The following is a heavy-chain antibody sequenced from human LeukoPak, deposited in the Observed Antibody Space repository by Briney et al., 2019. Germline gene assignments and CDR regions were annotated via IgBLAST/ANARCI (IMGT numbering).Heavy chain of an antibody. V-gene: IGHV3-11*01. CDR1: GFSFSEYY. J-gene: IGHJ4*02. CDR2: ISDSGSSI. D-gene: IGHD2-15*01. Sequence: KTGGSLRLSCAASGFSFSEYYMSWIRQAPGKGLEWVSYISDSGSSIYYSDSVKGRFTISRDNAKNSFYLQMNSLRAEDTAVYYCVRGPSASSLPGYWGQGTLVTVSS. CDR3: VRGPSASSLPGY.